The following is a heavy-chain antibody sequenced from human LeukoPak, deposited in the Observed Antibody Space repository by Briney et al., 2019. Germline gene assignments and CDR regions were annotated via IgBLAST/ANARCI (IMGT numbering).Heavy chain of an antibody. Sequence: SETLSLTCAVYGGSFSGDFWSWIRQSPGKGLEWIGEINHGGSTTYNPSLQSRVTMSVDTSTNQISLKMTSVTAADTAIYYCAKEYTGTFSPFPSYFDNWGQGTLVTVSS. CDR1: GGSFSGDF. V-gene: IGHV4-34*01. CDR2: INHGGST. CDR3: AKEYTGTFSPFPSYFDN. J-gene: IGHJ4*02. D-gene: IGHD1-26*01.